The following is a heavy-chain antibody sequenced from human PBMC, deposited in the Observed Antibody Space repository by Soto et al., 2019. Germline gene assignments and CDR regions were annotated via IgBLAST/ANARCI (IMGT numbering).Heavy chain of an antibody. CDR1: GFIFSNYD. D-gene: IGHD2-2*01. CDR2: MRSDGSNK. CDR3: ARAHISSEISMPQTFPP. J-gene: IGHJ5*02. V-gene: IGHV3-33*08. Sequence: QVQLVESGGGVVQPGSSLRLSCEASGFIFSNYDMYWVRQGPGKGLEWVALMRSDGSNKYYVDSVKGRFTISRDNSKNMLFLQMDSLRAEDTAVYYCARAHISSEISMPQTFPPWGPGTLVTVSS.